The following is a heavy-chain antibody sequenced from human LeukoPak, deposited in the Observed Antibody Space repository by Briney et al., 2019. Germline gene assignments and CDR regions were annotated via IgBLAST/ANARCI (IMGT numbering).Heavy chain of an antibody. CDR1: GGSISSSNW. V-gene: IGHV4-4*02. CDR3: ASLGIAAATNWFDP. Sequence: PSETLSLTCAVSGGSISSSNWWSWVRQPPGKGLEWSGEIYHSGSTNYNPSLKSRVTISVDKSKNQFSLKLSSVTAADTAVYYCASLGIAAATNWFDPWGQGTLVTVSS. CDR2: IYHSGST. J-gene: IGHJ5*02. D-gene: IGHD6-13*01.